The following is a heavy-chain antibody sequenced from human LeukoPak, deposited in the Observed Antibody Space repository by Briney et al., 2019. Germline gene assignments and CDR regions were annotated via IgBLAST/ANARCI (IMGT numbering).Heavy chain of an antibody. CDR1: GFTFSSYS. D-gene: IGHD3-22*01. Sequence: GGSLRLSCAASGFTFSSYSMKWVRQAPGKGLEWVSSISSSSSYIYYADSVKGRFTISRDNAKNSLYLQMNSLRAEDTAVYYCASGLITMIVAYDAFDIWGQGTMVTVSS. CDR2: ISSSSSYI. J-gene: IGHJ3*02. V-gene: IGHV3-21*01. CDR3: ASGLITMIVAYDAFDI.